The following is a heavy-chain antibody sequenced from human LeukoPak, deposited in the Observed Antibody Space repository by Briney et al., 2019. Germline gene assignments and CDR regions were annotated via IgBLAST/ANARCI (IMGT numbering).Heavy chain of an antibody. CDR3: ARDLGEMATITRLPDY. CDR2: ISAYNGNT. Sequence: ASVKVSCKASGYTFTSYGISWVRQAPGQGLEWMGWISAYNGNTNYAQKLQGRVTMTTVTSTSTAYMELRSLRSDDTAVYYCARDLGEMATITRLPDYWGQGTLVTVSS. D-gene: IGHD5-24*01. CDR1: GYTFTSYG. J-gene: IGHJ4*02. V-gene: IGHV1-18*01.